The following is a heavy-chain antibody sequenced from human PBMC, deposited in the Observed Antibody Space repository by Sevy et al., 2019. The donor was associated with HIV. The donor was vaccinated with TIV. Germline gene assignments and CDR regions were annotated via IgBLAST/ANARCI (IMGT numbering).Heavy chain of an antibody. CDR1: EFTFSSYG. Sequence: GGSLRLSCAASEFTFSSYGMHWVRQAPGKGLEWVAVISYDGSNKYYADSVKGRFTISRDNSKNTLYLQMNSLRTEDTAVYYCAKDMKYYFDSSAYYGAFDYWGQGTLVTVSS. J-gene: IGHJ4*02. CDR3: AKDMKYYFDSSAYYGAFDY. CDR2: ISYDGSNK. D-gene: IGHD3-22*01. V-gene: IGHV3-30*18.